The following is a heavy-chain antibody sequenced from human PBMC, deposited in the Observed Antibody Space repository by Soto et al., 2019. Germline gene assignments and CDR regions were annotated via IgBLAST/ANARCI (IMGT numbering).Heavy chain of an antibody. V-gene: IGHV3-23*01. CDR2: ISGSGGST. J-gene: IGHJ4*02. D-gene: IGHD3-3*01. CDR3: AKDSNFWSGYYSG. Sequence: PGGSLRLSCAASGFTFSSYAMSWVRQAPGKGLEWVSVISGSGGSTYYADSVKGRFTISRDNSKNTLYLQMNSLRAEDTAVYYCAKDSNFWSGYYSGWGQGTLVTVSS. CDR1: GFTFSSYA.